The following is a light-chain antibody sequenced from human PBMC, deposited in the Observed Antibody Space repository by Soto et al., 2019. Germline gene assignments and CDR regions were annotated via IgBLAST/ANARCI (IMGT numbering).Light chain of an antibody. V-gene: IGKV3-11*01. J-gene: IGKJ4*01. CDR3: QEGSNWPLT. Sequence: EIVLTQSPATLSLSPGERATLSCRASQSVSSYLAWYQQKPGQAPRLLIYDASNRATGIPARFSGSGSGTAFTLTMSSLEPEDFAVYYCQEGSNWPLTFGGGTKVEIK. CDR2: DAS. CDR1: QSVSSY.